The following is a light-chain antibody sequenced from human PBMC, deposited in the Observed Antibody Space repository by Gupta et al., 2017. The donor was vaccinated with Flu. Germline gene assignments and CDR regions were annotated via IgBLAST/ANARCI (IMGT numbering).Light chain of an antibody. CDR1: QSVSFY. Sequence: ATLSLSPGEGATLSCRASQSVSFYLAWYQQKPGQAPRLLIYDASNRATGIPARFSGSGSGTDFTLTISSLEPEDFAVYYCQHRANGPSGTFGGGTKVQIK. CDR2: DAS. V-gene: IGKV3-11*01. J-gene: IGKJ4*01. CDR3: QHRANGPSGT.